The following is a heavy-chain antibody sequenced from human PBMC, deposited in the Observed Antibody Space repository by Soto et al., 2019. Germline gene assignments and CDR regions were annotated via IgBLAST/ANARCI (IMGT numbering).Heavy chain of an antibody. V-gene: IGHV1-69*01. J-gene: IGHJ4*02. CDR2: IIPIFNTP. CDR3: ARPSGQLGQYSALPDN. CDR1: GGTFSSYT. Sequence: QVQLVQSGAEVREPGSSVKVSCKASGGTFSSYTFAWVRQAPGQGLEWMGGIIPIFNTPLYAQKLKGRVTISADEFKATVYVELNSLTSEDTAVYYCARPSGQLGQYSALPDNWGQGTLVTVSS. D-gene: IGHD4-4*01.